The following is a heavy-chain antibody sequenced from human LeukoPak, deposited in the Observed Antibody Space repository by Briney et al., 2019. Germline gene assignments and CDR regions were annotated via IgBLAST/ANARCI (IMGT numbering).Heavy chain of an antibody. CDR3: AKDRGLGYGSGSYYPPVWFDP. CDR1: GFTFSTYG. CDR2: IRYVGINK. D-gene: IGHD3-10*01. J-gene: IGHJ5*02. Sequence: GGSLRLSCAASGFTFSTYGMHWVRQAPGKGLEWVSFIRYVGINKYYADSVKGRFTISRDNSKNTLYLQMNSLRAEDTAVYYCAKDRGLGYGSGSYYPPVWFDPWGQGTLVTVSS. V-gene: IGHV3-30*02.